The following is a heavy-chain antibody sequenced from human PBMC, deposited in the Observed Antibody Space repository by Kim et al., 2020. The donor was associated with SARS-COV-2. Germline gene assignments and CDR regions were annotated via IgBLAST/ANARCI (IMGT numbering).Heavy chain of an antibody. CDR2: INPSGGST. Sequence: ASVKVSCKASGYTFTSYYMHWVRQAPGQGLEWMGLINPSGGSTSYAQKFQGRVTMTRDTSTSTVYMELSSLRSEDTAVYYCARDYSNYDGMDVWGQGTTVTVSS. D-gene: IGHD4-4*01. CDR1: GYTFTSYY. J-gene: IGHJ6*02. CDR3: ARDYSNYDGMDV. V-gene: IGHV1-46*01.